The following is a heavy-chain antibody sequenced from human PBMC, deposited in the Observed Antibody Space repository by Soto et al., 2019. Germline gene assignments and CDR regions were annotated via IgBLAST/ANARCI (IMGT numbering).Heavy chain of an antibody. CDR1: GYTFNTYS. V-gene: IGHV1-18*01. D-gene: IGHD5-18*01. CDR3: ARENVLSYVDTAMVDYFDY. CDR2: ISGYNGDT. J-gene: IGHJ4*02. Sequence: ASVTVSCKASGYTFNTYSISWVRQAPGQGLEWMGWISGYNGDTNYAQKFQGRVTMTTDTSTSTAYMELRSLRSDDTAVYYCARENVLSYVDTAMVDYFDYWGQGTLVTVSS.